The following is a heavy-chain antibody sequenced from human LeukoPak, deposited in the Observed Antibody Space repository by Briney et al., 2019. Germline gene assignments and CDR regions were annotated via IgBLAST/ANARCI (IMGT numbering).Heavy chain of an antibody. D-gene: IGHD2-15*01. CDR2: INSDGSST. CDR3: ARGAPILGYCSGGSCYFGFDP. J-gene: IGHJ5*02. Sequence: GGSLRLSCAASGFTFSSYWMHWVRQAPGKGLVWVLRINSDGSSTSYADSVKGRFTISRDNAKNTLYLQMNSLRAEDTAVYYCARGAPILGYCSGGSCYFGFDPWGQGTLVTVSS. CDR1: GFTFSSYW. V-gene: IGHV3-74*01.